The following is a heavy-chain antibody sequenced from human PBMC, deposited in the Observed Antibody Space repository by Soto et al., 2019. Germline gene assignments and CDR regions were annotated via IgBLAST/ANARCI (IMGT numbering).Heavy chain of an antibody. CDR1: GFTFSDYY. Sequence: PGGSLRLSCAVSGFTFSDYYMSWIRQAPGKGLEWVSYISSSSRTTYYTDSVKGRFTISRDNAKNSLYLQMNSLRAEDTAVYYCAKGVGYRDAAFXIWGQGTMVTVSS. J-gene: IGHJ3*02. V-gene: IGHV3-11*01. CDR3: AKGVGYRDAAFXI. CDR2: ISSSSRTT. D-gene: IGHD6-13*01.